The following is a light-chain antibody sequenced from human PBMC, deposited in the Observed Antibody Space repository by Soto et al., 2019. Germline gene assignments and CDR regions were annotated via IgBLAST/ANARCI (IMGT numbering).Light chain of an antibody. CDR1: QSISRW. J-gene: IGKJ5*01. V-gene: IGKV1-5*01. Sequence: IQLTQSPSSLSASVGDRVTITCRASQSISRWLAWYQQKPGKAPKVLIYDASRLQSGVPSRFSGSGSGTEFTLTISGLQPDDFATYYCQEYDAYSTFGQGTRLEIK. CDR3: QEYDAYST. CDR2: DAS.